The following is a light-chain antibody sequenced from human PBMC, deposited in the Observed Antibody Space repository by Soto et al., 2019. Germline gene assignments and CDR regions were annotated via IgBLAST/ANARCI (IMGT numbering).Light chain of an antibody. J-gene: IGLJ2*01. V-gene: IGLV2-14*01. Sequence: QSALTQPASVSGSPGQSITISCTGTNSDVGGYNYVSWYQQHPGKAPKLMIYEVSNRPSGVSNRFSGSKSGNTASLTISGLQAEDEANYYCNSYTSSSTLVFGGGTKLTVL. CDR1: NSDVGGYNY. CDR2: EVS. CDR3: NSYTSSSTLV.